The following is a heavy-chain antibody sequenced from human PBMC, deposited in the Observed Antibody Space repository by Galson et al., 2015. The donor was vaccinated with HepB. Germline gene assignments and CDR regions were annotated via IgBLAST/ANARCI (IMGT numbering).Heavy chain of an antibody. CDR1: GFTFSYYT. J-gene: IGHJ6*02. CDR2: ISGSSTYI. V-gene: IGHV3-21*01. Sequence: SLRLSCAASGFTFSYYTINWVRQAPGKGLEWVSSISGSSTYIYYTDSVWGRFTVSRDNSNDSLYLQMNSLRVEDTAVYYCARGRGRSDYGYYYGMDVWGQGTTVTVSS. D-gene: IGHD4-17*01. CDR3: ARGRGRSDYGYYYGMDV.